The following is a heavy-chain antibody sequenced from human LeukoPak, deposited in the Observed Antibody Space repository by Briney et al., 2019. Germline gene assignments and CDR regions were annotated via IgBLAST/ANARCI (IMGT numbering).Heavy chain of an antibody. CDR3: AKDGSGSYFPSPYYMDV. J-gene: IGHJ6*03. D-gene: IGHD3-10*01. V-gene: IGHV3-30*02. CDR1: GFTFSSYG. CDR2: IRYDGSNK. Sequence: PGGSLRLSCAASGFTFSSYGMHWVRQAPGKGLEWVAFIRYDGSNKYYADSVKGRFTISRDNSKNTLYLQMNSLRAEDTAVYYCAKDGSGSYFPSPYYMDVWGKGTTVTVSS.